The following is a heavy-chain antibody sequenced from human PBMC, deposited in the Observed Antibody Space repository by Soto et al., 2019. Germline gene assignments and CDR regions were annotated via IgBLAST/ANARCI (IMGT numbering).Heavy chain of an antibody. D-gene: IGHD2-2*02. J-gene: IGHJ6*02. V-gene: IGHV1-69*13. CDR3: ARLEVVPAAIKTYYYGMDV. CDR2: IIPIFGTA. CDR1: GGTFSSYA. Sequence: SVKVSCKASGGTFSSYAISWVRQAPGQGLEWMGGIIPIFGTANYAQKFQGRVTITADESTSTAYMELSSLRSEDTAVYYCARLEVVPAAIKTYYYGMDVWGQGTTVTVSS.